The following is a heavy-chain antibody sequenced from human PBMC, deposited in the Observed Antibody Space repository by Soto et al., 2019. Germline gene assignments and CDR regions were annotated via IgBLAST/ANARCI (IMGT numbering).Heavy chain of an antibody. CDR1: GYSFAGYW. Sequence: GESLKISCKGSGYSFAGYWITWVRQKPGKGLEWMGRIDPSDSQTYYSPSFRGHVTISATKSITTVFLQWSSLRASDTAMYYCARLRYCSGGNCYGDYWGQGTLVTVSS. D-gene: IGHD2-15*01. CDR2: IDPSDSQT. J-gene: IGHJ4*02. V-gene: IGHV5-10-1*01. CDR3: ARLRYCSGGNCYGDY.